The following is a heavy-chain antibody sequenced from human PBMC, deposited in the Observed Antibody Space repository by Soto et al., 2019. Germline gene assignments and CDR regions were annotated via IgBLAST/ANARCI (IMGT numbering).Heavy chain of an antibody. CDR2: INSDGTVM. J-gene: IGHJ5*02. V-gene: IGHV3-74*01. Sequence: GGSLRLSCVASGFTFSSSWMHWVRQAPGKGLVWVARINSDGTVMSYADFVRGRFTISRDNAKNTLYLQMNSLRAEDTAVCYCARERFDPWGQGTLVTVSS. CDR1: GFTFSSSW. CDR3: ARERFDP.